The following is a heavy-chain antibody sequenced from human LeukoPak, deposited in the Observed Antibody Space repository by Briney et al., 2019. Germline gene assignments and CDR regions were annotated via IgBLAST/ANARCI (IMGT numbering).Heavy chain of an antibody. D-gene: IGHD3-16*01. CDR1: GFTFSSTS. J-gene: IGHJ3*02. Sequence: GGSLRLSCAASGFTFSSTSMNWVRQAPGKGLEWVTYISSSSSTIFYADSVKGRFTISRDNAKNSLYLEMNSLRAEDTAVYYGARKPGGPRDIWGKGTMVTVSS. CDR3: ARKPGGPRDI. V-gene: IGHV3-48*01. CDR2: ISSSSSTI.